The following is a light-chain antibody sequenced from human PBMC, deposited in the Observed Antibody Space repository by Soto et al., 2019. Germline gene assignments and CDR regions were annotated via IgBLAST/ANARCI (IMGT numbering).Light chain of an antibody. Sequence: SYELTQPPSVSVAPGQTARITCGGNNIEIKSVHWYQQKPGQAPVLVVYDDGDRTTGIPERFSGSKSGNTASLTISGLQTEDEADYYCCSYATNTWVFGGGTKVTVL. CDR3: CSYATNTWV. CDR1: NIEIKS. J-gene: IGLJ3*02. CDR2: DDG. V-gene: IGLV3-21*02.